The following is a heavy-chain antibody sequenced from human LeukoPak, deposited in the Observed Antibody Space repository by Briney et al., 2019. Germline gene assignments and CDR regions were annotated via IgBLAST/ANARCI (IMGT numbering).Heavy chain of an antibody. CDR1: GFPLNTYP. CDR2: LWHDGSQK. CDR3: AGEIFGSGSYPDF. Sequence: GGSLRLSFGAPGFPLNTYPMPWVPRAPARGLEWVQLLWHDGSQKFYSTSVGGQFTISRDNSKHTVSLQMNNLRPEDTAVYYCAGEIFGSGSYPDFWGQGTLVTVSS. D-gene: IGHD3-10*01. V-gene: IGHV3-33*01. J-gene: IGHJ4*02.